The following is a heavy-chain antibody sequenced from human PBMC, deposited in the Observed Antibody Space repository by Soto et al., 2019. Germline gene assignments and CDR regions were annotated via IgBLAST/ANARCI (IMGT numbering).Heavy chain of an antibody. J-gene: IGHJ5*01. CDR2: MSPGGSEK. CDR1: GFTFSSFW. V-gene: IGHV3-7*01. CDR3: XXXXXXWSVS. Sequence: EVLLVESGGDLVQPGGSLRLSCTTSGFTFSSFWMGWVRQAPGKGLEWVANMSPGGSEKYYVDSVKGRFTISRDNAKXXXXXXXXXXXXXXXXXXXXXXXXXXWSVSWGQGTLVTVSS.